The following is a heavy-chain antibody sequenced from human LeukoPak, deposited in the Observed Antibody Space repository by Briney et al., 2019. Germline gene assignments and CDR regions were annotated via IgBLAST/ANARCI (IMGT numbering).Heavy chain of an antibody. CDR2: IYSGGST. CDR1: GFTVSSNY. CDR3: ARVEQQLVGYYYYYGMDV. J-gene: IGHJ6*02. Sequence: GGSLRLSCAASGFTVSSNYMSWVRQAPGKGLEWVSVIYSGGSTYYADSVKGRFTISRDNSKNTLYLLMNSLRAEDTAVYYCARVEQQLVGYYYYYGMDVWGQGTTVTVSS. D-gene: IGHD6-13*01. V-gene: IGHV3-53*01.